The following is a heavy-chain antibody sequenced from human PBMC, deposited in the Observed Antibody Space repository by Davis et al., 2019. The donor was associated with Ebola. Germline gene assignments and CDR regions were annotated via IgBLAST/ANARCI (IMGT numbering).Heavy chain of an antibody. Sequence: AASVKVSCKTSGYTFTNYGITWVRQAPGQGLEWMGWINPHNGNTNYAQKLQGRVPMTTDTSTSTAYRELRSLRSDDTAVSYCARGVTMVRARSWFDPWGQGTLVTVSS. CDR3: ARGVTMVRARSWFDP. J-gene: IGHJ5*02. CDR2: INPHNGNT. CDR1: GYTFTNYG. D-gene: IGHD3-10*01. V-gene: IGHV1-18*04.